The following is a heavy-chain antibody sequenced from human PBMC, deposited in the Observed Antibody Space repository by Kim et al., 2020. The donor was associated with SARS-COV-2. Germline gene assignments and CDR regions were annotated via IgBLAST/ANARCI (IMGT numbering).Heavy chain of an antibody. D-gene: IGHD3-22*01. J-gene: IGHJ4*02. Sequence: YAQKFQGRVTMTRDTSISTAYMELSRLRSDDTAVYYCAREVTMIAQVFDYWGQGTLVTVSS. CDR3: AREVTMIAQVFDY. V-gene: IGHV1-2*02.